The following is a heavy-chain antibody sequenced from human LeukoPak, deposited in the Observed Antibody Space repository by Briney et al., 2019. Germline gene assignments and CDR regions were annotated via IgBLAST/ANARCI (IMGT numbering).Heavy chain of an antibody. CDR1: QYKFTVYY. V-gene: IGHV1-2*02. D-gene: IGHD4-17*01. CDR2: INPNTAGT. Sequence: SLKASSKAPQYKFTVYYIHGERQARGQGLKWMGWINPNTAGTNYAQKFLGRVTLTWDTSISTAYMELNRLTSDDTAVYFCATSAGDYKAGYYYYLGVWGKGTSVTVSS. CDR3: ATSAGDYKAGYYYYLGV. J-gene: IGHJ6*03.